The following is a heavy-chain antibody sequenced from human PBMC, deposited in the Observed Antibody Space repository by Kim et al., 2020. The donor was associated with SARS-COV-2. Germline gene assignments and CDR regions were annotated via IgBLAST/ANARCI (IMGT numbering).Heavy chain of an antibody. D-gene: IGHD6-19*01. CDR3: AREGVAVAGFDY. J-gene: IGHJ4*02. V-gene: IGHV3-21*01. Sequence: GGSLRLSCAASGFTFSSYSMNWVRQAPGKGLEWVSSISSSSSYIYYADSVKGRFTISRDNAKNSLYLQMNSLRAEDTAVYYCAREGVAVAGFDYWGQGTLVTVSS. CDR2: ISSSSSYI. CDR1: GFTFSSYS.